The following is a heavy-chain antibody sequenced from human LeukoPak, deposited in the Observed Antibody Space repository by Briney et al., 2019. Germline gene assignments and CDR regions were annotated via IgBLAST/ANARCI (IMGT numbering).Heavy chain of an antibody. D-gene: IGHD3-3*01. J-gene: IGHJ4*02. V-gene: IGHV4-30-2*01. CDR1: GGSISSGGYY. CDR2: IYHSGST. CDR3: ATDKVTIFGVASG. Sequence: PSQTLSLTCTVSGGSISSGGYYWSWIRQPPGKGLEWIGYIYHSGSTYYNPSLRSRVTISVDRSKNQFSLKLSSVTAADTAVYYCATDKVTIFGVASGWGQGTLVTVSS.